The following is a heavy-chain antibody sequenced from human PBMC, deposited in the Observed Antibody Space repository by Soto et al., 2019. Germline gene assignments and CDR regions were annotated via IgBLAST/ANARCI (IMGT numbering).Heavy chain of an antibody. CDR2: FDPEDGET. Sequence: ASVKVSCKVSGYALTELSMHWVRQAPGKGLEWMGGFDPEDGETIYAQKFQGRVSMTEDTSTDTAYMELSSLRSEDTAMYYCATEKTHYYDSRDFDYWGQGTLVTVSS. J-gene: IGHJ4*02. CDR1: GYALTELS. V-gene: IGHV1-24*01. D-gene: IGHD3-22*01. CDR3: ATEKTHYYDSRDFDY.